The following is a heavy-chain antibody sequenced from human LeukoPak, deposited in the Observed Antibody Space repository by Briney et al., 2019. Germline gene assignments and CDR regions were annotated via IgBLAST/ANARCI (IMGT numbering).Heavy chain of an antibody. CDR1: GFTFSSYA. Sequence: PGGSLRLSCAAPGFTFSSYAMAWVRQAPGKGLEWVSGISGSGVSTFYADSVKGRFIISRDNSKTTVYLQMHSAKAEDTALYYCARDPEYRRSCRPVDYCGQGTLVTVSS. D-gene: IGHD1-26*01. V-gene: IGHV3-23*01. CDR3: ARDPEYRRSCRPVDY. J-gene: IGHJ4*02. CDR2: ISGSGVST.